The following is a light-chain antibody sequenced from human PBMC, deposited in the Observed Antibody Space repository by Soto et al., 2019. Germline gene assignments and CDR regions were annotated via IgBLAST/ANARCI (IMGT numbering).Light chain of an antibody. CDR2: DVT. CDR3: SSYTSGGTLI. V-gene: IGLV2-14*03. CDR1: SSDIGGYNY. J-gene: IGLJ2*01. Sequence: QSALTQPASVSGSPGQSITISCTGTSSDIGGYNYVSWYQQHPGKAPKLMIYDVTSRPSGVSNRFSGSKSVNTASLTISGLQAEDEADYYCSSYTSGGTLIFGGGTKLTVL.